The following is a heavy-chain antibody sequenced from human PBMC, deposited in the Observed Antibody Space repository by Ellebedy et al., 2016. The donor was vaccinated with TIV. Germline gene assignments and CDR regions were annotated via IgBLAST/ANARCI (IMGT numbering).Heavy chain of an antibody. V-gene: IGHV3-30*04. CDR2: ISPDGRDK. CDR1: GFTFSSSI. D-gene: IGHD1-1*01. J-gene: IGHJ4*02. Sequence: PGGSLRLSCAASGFTFSSSILHWVRQAPGKGLEWVALISPDGRDKQYGASVKGRFTISRDISKNTLYLQMNSLRAEDTAVYYCAREHMTSTGSPLDYWGQGTLVTVSS. CDR3: AREHMTSTGSPLDY.